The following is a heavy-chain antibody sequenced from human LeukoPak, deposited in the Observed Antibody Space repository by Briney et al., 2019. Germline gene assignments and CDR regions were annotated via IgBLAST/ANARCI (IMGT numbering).Heavy chain of an antibody. CDR3: AKTEWFGELFSPYYYYYMDV. J-gene: IGHJ6*03. Sequence: PGGSLRLSCAASGFTFSSYGMHWVRQAPGKGLEWVTVISYDGSNKYYADSVKGRFTISRDNSKNTLYLQMNSLRAEDTAVYYCAKTEWFGELFSPYYYYYMDVWGKGTTVTISS. V-gene: IGHV3-30*18. D-gene: IGHD3-10*01. CDR2: ISYDGSNK. CDR1: GFTFSSYG.